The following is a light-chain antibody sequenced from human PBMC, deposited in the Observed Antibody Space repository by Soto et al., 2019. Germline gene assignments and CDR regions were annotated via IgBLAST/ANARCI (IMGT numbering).Light chain of an antibody. V-gene: IGKV3-20*01. J-gene: IGKJ2*01. CDR3: QQYGSSPPYT. CDR2: GAS. CDR1: LSVSSSY. Sequence: EIVLTQSPGTLSLPPGERATLSCRASLSVSSSYLAWYQQKPGQAPRLLIYGASSRATGIPDRFSGSGSGTDFTLTISRLEREDFAVYYCQQYGSSPPYTFGQGTKLEIK.